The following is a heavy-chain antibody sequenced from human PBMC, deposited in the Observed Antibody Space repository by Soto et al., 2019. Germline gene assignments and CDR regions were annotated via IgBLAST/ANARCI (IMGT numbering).Heavy chain of an antibody. J-gene: IGHJ1*01. CDR1: GGTFSSFG. CDR3: AREGSGYNF. CDR2: IIPVFGRP. Sequence: SVKVSCKASGGTFSSFGISWVRQAPGQGLEWMGGIIPVFGRPNHAQRFRGRLSITADESTNTSYMELSDLTSEDTAVYYCAREGSGYNFWGQGTQVTVS. D-gene: IGHD5-12*01. V-gene: IGHV1-69*13.